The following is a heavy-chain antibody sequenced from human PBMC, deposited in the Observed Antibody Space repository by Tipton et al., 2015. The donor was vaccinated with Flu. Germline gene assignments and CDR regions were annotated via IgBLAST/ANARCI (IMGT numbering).Heavy chain of an antibody. Sequence: TLSLTCIVSGGSISSGSYFWSWIRQPPGKGLEWIGYIYYSGSTNYNPSLKSRVTISVDTSKNQFSLKLSSVTAADTAVYYCARDLGSSGSFDYWGQGTLVTASS. CDR2: IYYSGST. CDR3: ARDLGSSGSFDY. CDR1: GGSISSGSYF. D-gene: IGHD6-13*01. V-gene: IGHV4-61*01. J-gene: IGHJ4*02.